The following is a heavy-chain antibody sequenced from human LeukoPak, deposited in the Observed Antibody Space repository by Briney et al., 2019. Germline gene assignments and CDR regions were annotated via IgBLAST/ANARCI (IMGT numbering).Heavy chain of an antibody. CDR3: AKDIGDTAMGSFDS. CDR1: GFTLEDYT. CDR2: ISCDGGST. V-gene: IGHV3-43*01. D-gene: IGHD5-18*01. Sequence: GGSLRLFCAASGFTLEDYTMHGVREAPGKGRECVSLISCDGGSTYRDSVKGRFTISRDNRKTHLYLQMNSLRTEDPALYSCAKDIGDTAMGSFDSWGQGTLVTVSP. J-gene: IGHJ4*02.